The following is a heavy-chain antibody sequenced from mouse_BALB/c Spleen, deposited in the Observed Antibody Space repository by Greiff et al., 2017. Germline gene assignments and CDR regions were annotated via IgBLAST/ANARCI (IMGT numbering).Heavy chain of an antibody. CDR3: ARPYDSYYAMDY. V-gene: IGHV5-9-3*01. CDR1: GFTFSSYA. CDR2: ISSGGSYT. J-gene: IGHJ4*01. Sequence: EVQGVESGGGLVKPGGSLKLSCAASGFTFSSYAMSWVRQTPEKRLEWVATISSGGSYTYYPDSVKGRFTISRDNAKNTLYLQMSSLRSEDTAMYYCARPYDSYYAMDYWGQGTSVTVSS. D-gene: IGHD2-4*01.